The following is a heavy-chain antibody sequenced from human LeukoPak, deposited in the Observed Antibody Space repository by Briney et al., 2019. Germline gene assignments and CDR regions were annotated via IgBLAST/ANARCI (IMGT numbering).Heavy chain of an antibody. CDR1: GFTFSSYA. J-gene: IGHJ6*03. V-gene: IGHV3-23*01. CDR3: AIDIVVVPAAQQKHYYYYMDV. Sequence: GGSLRLSCAASGFTFSSYAMSWVRQAPGKGLEWVSAISGSGGSTYYADSVKGRFTISRDNSKNTLYLQMNSLRAEATAVYYCAIDIVVVPAAQQKHYYYYMDVWGKGTTVTVSS. CDR2: ISGSGGST. D-gene: IGHD2-2*01.